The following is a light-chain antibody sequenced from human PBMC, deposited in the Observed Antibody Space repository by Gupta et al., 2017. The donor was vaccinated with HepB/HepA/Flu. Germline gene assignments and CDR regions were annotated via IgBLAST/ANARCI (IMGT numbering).Light chain of an antibody. CDR3: VQGTHWPT. CDR2: QVS. CDR1: QSLVFSDGNTF. V-gene: IGKV2-30*01. J-gene: IGKJ4*01. Sequence: VVLTQSPLSLPVTLGQPASISCRSSQSLVFSDGNTFLHWFQQRPGQSPRRLLYQVSKRDSGVPERVSGSGSGTDFTLRISRVEAEDVAIYYCVQGTHWPTFGGGTKVEIK.